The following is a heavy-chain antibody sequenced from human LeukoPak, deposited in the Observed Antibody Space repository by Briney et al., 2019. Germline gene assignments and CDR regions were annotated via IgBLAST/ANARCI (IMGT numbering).Heavy chain of an antibody. Sequence: PGGSLRLSCAASGFTFSRYSMHWVRQAPGKGLVWVSHVNSDGSGTDYADSVKGRFTISRDNAKNTLYLQMNSLRVEDTAIYYCARDYVWGSSESDYWGQGTLVTVSS. D-gene: IGHD7-27*01. V-gene: IGHV3-74*01. CDR1: GFTFSRYS. CDR2: VNSDGSGT. CDR3: ARDYVWGSSESDY. J-gene: IGHJ4*02.